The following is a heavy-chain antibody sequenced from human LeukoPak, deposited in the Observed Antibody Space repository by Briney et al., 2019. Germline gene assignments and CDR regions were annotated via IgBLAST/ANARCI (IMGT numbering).Heavy chain of an antibody. J-gene: IGHJ3*02. D-gene: IGHD2-2*01. CDR2: IYTSGST. CDR3: ARATDCSSTSCYEDAFDI. Sequence: SETLSLTCTVSGGSISGGSYYWSWIRQPAGKGLEWIGRIYTSGSTNYNPSLKSRVTISVDTSKNQFSLKLSSVTAADTAVYYCARATDCSSTSCYEDAFDIWGQGTMVTVSS. CDR1: GGSISGGSYY. V-gene: IGHV4-61*02.